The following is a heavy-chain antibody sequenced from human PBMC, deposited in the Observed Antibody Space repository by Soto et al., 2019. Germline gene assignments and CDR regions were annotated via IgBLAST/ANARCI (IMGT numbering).Heavy chain of an antibody. CDR3: ATFLTVIVPGWGRASDY. V-gene: IGHV3-23*01. CDR1: GFNFNNYA. D-gene: IGHD2-21*01. Sequence: GGSLRLSCATSGFNFNNYAMSWVRQAPGERLEWVSFISSSGGTTYYADSVKGRFTISRDNSRNTVFLQMNTLGAEDTAIYYCATFLTVIVPGWGRASDYWCQGTRVTVSS. J-gene: IGHJ4*02. CDR2: ISSSGGTT.